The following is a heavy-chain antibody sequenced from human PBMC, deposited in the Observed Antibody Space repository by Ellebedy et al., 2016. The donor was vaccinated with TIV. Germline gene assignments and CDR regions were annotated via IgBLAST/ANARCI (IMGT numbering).Heavy chain of an antibody. V-gene: IGHV5-51*01. J-gene: IGHJ6*02. CDR1: GYSFTSYW. D-gene: IGHD4-17*01. CDR2: IYPGDSDT. Sequence: GESLKISCKGSGYSFTSYWIGWVRQMPGQGLEWMGIIYPGDSDTRYSPSFQGQVTIPADKSISTAYLQWSSLKASDTAMYYCARNDYGDVQEGGYGMDVWGQGTTVTVSS. CDR3: ARNDYGDVQEGGYGMDV.